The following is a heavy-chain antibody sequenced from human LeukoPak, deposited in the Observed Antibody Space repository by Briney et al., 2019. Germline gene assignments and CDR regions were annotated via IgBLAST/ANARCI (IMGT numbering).Heavy chain of an antibody. D-gene: IGHD2-15*01. J-gene: IGHJ4*02. V-gene: IGHV3-23*01. Sequence: GGSPRLPSAVSGFTISSYAMSWVRQAPRKGLQWFSPISGSGGNTYYADPAKGRFTISRHNSKNTVCLQMSSLRVDDTAVYYCAKMGSSGHDYYFDYWGRGTLVTVSS. CDR2: ISGSGGNT. CDR1: GFTISSYA. CDR3: AKMGSSGHDYYFDY.